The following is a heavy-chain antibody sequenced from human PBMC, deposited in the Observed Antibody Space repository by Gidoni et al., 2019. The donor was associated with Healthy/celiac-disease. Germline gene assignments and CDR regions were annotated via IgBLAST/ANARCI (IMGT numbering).Heavy chain of an antibody. J-gene: IGHJ6*02. CDR2: ISYDGSNK. V-gene: IGHV3-30-3*01. CDR1: VFTFSSYA. Sequence: QVQLVESGGGVVQPGRSLRLSCAASVFTFSSYAMHWVRQAPGKGLEWVAVISYDGSNKYYADSVKGRFTISRDNSKNTLYLQMNSLRAEDTAVYYCARDPFLRRRGSSWYQVYYGMDVWGQGTTVTVSS. CDR3: ARDPFLRRRGSSWYQVYYGMDV. D-gene: IGHD6-13*01.